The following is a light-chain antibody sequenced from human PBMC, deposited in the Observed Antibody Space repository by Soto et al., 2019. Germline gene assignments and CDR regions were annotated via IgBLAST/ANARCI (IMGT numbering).Light chain of an antibody. CDR2: SNY. V-gene: IGLV1-44*01. CDR1: SSNIGSNS. J-gene: IGLJ3*02. CDR3: AAWDDSLNGWV. Sequence: QSVLTQPPSASGTPGQRVTLSCSGSSSNIGSNSVNWYQQLPGTAPKLLIYSNYQRPSGVPDRFSGSKSGTSASLAISGLQSEDEADYYCAAWDDSLNGWVFGGGTKLTVL.